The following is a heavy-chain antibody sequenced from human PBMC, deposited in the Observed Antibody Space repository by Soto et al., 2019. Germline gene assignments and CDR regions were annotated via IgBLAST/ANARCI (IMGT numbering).Heavy chain of an antibody. J-gene: IGHJ4*02. D-gene: IGHD5-12*01. V-gene: IGHV3-23*01. CDR1: GFSFISYA. CDR3: AKGSIEYSASVDN. Sequence: DVQLLESGGGLVQPGGSLRLSCAASGFSFISYARFWFARAPGRGLEWVAVISARGGSSYFADSVKGRFTLSRDNSENVLSLEMNSLRAEDTAIYFCAKGSIEYSASVDNWGQGTLVVVSS. CDR2: ISARGGSS.